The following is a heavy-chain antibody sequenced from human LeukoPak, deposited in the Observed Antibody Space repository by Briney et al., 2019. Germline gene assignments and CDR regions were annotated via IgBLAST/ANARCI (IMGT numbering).Heavy chain of an antibody. CDR3: AREYCSGGSCPFGRYFDY. V-gene: IGHV1-69*13. CDR2: IIPIFGTA. J-gene: IGHJ4*02. Sequence: ASVKVSCKASGGTFSSYAISWVRQAPGQGLEWMGGIIPIFGTANYAQKFQGRVTITADESTSTAYMELSSLRSEDTAVYYCAREYCSGGSCPFGRYFDYWGQGTLVTVSS. D-gene: IGHD2-15*01. CDR1: GGTFSSYA.